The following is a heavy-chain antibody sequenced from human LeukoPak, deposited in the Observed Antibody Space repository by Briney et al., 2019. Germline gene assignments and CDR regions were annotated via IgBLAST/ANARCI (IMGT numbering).Heavy chain of an antibody. D-gene: IGHD2-15*01. Sequence: PGGSLRLSCAASGFTFSSYGMSWVRQAPGKGLEWAAAISGSGGSTYYADSVKGRFTISRDNSKNTLYLQMNSLRAEDTAVYYCANIGGDIVWSGGDADYWGQGTLVTVSS. CDR1: GFTFSSYG. CDR3: ANIGGDIVWSGGDADY. V-gene: IGHV3-23*01. J-gene: IGHJ4*02. CDR2: ISGSGGST.